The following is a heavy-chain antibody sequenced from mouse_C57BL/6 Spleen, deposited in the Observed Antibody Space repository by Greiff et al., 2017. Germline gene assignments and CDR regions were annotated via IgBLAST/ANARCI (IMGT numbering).Heavy chain of an antibody. CDR2: ILPNSGST. J-gene: IGHJ4*01. CDR3: ARESKGEAMDY. Sequence: VQLQQPGAELVKPGASVTLSCPASGYTFTSYWMHWVKQRPGQGLEWIGMILPNSGSTNYNEKFKSNATLTVDKSSSTAYMQLSRLTSEDSAVYYCARESKGEAMDYWGQGTSVTVSS. CDR1: GYTFTSYW. D-gene: IGHD2-5*01. V-gene: IGHV1-64*01.